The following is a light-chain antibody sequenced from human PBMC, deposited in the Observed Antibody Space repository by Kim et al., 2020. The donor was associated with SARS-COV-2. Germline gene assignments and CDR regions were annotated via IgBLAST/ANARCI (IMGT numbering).Light chain of an antibody. CDR2: DAS. CDR1: QSISDW. Sequence: LSASVGDSVTITCRASQSISDWLAWYQQQPGKAPKVLIYDASRLGSGVPSRFSGSGFGTEFTLTISSLQPDDLATYYCQQYSSYWTFGQGTKVEIK. CDR3: QQYSSYWT. J-gene: IGKJ1*01. V-gene: IGKV1-5*01.